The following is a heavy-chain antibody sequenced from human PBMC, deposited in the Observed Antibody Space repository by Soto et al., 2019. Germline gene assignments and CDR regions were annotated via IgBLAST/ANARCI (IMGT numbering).Heavy chain of an antibody. Sequence: GGSLRLSCEASGFTFSSYAMHWVRQAPGKGLEFVSVISSNGGNTYYANSVKGRFTISRDNTKYTLHLQMGSLKPDDMAVYYCARSPYFCTSNCFDCWGQGTLVTVSS. V-gene: IGHV3-64*01. CDR2: ISSNGGNT. D-gene: IGHD3-3*01. CDR3: ARSPYFCTSNCFDC. J-gene: IGHJ4*02. CDR1: GFTFSSYA.